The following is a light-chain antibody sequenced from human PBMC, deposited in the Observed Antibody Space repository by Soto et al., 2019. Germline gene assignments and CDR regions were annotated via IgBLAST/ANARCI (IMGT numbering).Light chain of an antibody. CDR1: QSVSTN. CDR3: QQYNDWPPWT. V-gene: IGKV3D-15*01. J-gene: IGKJ1*01. Sequence: EVVLTQSPATLSLSPGERASLSCRASQSVSTNLAWYQQKPGQAPSLLIYGASTRATGIPARFSGSGSATEFSPTISSLQSEDVAVSYCQQYNDWPPWTFGQGTKVEIK. CDR2: GAS.